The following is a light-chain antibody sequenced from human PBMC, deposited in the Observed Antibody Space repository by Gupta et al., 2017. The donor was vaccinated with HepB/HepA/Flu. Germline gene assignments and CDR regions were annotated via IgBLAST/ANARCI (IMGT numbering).Light chain of an antibody. J-gene: IGLJ2*01. CDR3: DSRDTSGNHR. V-gene: IGLV3-19*01. CDR1: SNRSYY. Sequence: SSELTQDPAVSVALEQTVRITCQGDSNRSYYASWYQQKPGQAPLLVIYGKNNRTAGIPARFSGASSGNTASLTITGAQEADEADYYCDSRDTSGNHRFGGGTKLTVL. CDR2: GKN.